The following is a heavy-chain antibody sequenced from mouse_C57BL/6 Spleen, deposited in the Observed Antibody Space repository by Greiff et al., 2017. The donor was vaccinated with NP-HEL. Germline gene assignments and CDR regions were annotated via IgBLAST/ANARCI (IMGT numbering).Heavy chain of an antibody. J-gene: IGHJ4*01. CDR3: ASPILYYAMDY. CDR2: INPNNGGT. CDR1: GYTFTDYY. Sequence: EVQLQQSGPELVKPGASVKISCKASGYTFTDYYMNWVKQSHGKSLEWIGDINPNNGGTRYNQKFKGKATLTVDKSSSTAYMELRSLTSEDSAVYYCASPILYYAMDYWGQGTSVTVSS. V-gene: IGHV1-26*01. D-gene: IGHD1-1*01.